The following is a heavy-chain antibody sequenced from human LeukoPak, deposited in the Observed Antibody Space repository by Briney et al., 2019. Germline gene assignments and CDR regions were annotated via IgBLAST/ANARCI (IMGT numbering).Heavy chain of an antibody. CDR1: GYTLTELS. J-gene: IGHJ4*02. D-gene: IGHD6-19*01. CDR3: AALPSVADNLYYFDY. Sequence: ASVKVSCKVSGYTLTELSMHWMRQAPGKGLEWMGGFDPEDGETIYAQKFQGRVTMTEDTSTDTAYMELSSLRSEDTAVYYCAALPSVADNLYYFDYWGQGTLVTVSS. V-gene: IGHV1-24*01. CDR2: FDPEDGET.